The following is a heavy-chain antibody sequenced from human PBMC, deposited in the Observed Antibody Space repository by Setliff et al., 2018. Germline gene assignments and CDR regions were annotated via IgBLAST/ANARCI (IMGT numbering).Heavy chain of an antibody. J-gene: IGHJ4*02. CDR3: ARGGTFRYFDY. CDR1: GGSISSSSYY. Sequence: SETLSLTCTVSGGSISSSSYYWGWIRQPPGKGLEWIGHVYYSGAANYNPSLKSRVTVSVDTSKNQFSLRLISVTAADTAVYYCARGGTFRYFDYWGQGTPVTVSS. V-gene: IGHV4-61*05. CDR2: VYYSGAA. D-gene: IGHD2-15*01.